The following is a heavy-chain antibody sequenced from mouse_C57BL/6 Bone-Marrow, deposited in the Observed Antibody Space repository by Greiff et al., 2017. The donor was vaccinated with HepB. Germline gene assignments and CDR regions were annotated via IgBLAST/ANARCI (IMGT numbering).Heavy chain of an antibody. CDR3: ARESLRFAY. CDR2: IYPRSGNT. D-gene: IGHD6-2*01. J-gene: IGHJ3*01. Sequence: LVESGAELARPGASVKLSCKASGYTFTSYGISWVKQRTGQGLEWIGEIYPRSGNTYYNEKFKGKATLTADKSSSTAYMELRSLTSEDSAVYFCARESLRFAYWGQGTLVTVSA. CDR1: GYTFTSYG. V-gene: IGHV1-81*01.